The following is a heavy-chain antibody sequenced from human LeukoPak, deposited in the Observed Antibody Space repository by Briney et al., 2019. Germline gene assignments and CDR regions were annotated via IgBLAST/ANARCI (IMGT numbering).Heavy chain of an antibody. V-gene: IGHV3-23*01. Sequence: GGSLRLSCAASGFTFSIYAMSWVRQAPGKGLEWVSSISGTSGNTYYADSVKGRFAISRDNSKDTLYLQMNSLRAEDTAVYYCARDPLGTRPGFDYWGQGTLVTVSS. CDR1: GFTFSIYA. D-gene: IGHD1-1*01. CDR3: ARDPLGTRPGFDY. CDR2: ISGTSGNT. J-gene: IGHJ4*02.